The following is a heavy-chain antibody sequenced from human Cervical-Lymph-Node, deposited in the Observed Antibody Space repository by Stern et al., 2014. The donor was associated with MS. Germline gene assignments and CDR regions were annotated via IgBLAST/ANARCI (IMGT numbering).Heavy chain of an antibody. Sequence: QVQLQESGPGLVKPSETLSLTCTVSGGSISSSSYYWGWIRQPPGKGLEWIGSIYYSGSTYYNPSLKSRVTISVDTAKNQFPLKLSSVTAADTAVYYCARLGPDDYNYWGQGTLVTVSS. CDR2: IYYSGST. D-gene: IGHD5-12*01. V-gene: IGHV4-39*01. CDR3: ARLGPDDYNY. CDR1: GGSISSSSYY. J-gene: IGHJ4*02.